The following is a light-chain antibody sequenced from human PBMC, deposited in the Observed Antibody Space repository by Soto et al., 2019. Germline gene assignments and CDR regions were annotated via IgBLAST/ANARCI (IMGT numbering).Light chain of an antibody. CDR3: CSLASGNSFI. V-gene: IGLV2-23*02. J-gene: IGLJ2*01. Sequence: QSVLTQPASVSGPPGQSITISCTGTINDVGSYKLVSWYQQYPGRAPRLIIYEATKRPSGVSNRFSASKSGNTASLTVSRLQTDDEADYYCCSLASGNSFIFGGGTKLTVL. CDR2: EAT. CDR1: INDVGSYKL.